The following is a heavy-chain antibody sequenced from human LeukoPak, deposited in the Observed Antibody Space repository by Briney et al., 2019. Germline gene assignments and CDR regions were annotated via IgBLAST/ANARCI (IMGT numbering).Heavy chain of an antibody. CDR2: IYSGGST. V-gene: IGHV3-53*04. Sequence: GSLRLSCAASGFTVRSHYMSWVRQAPGKGLEWVSVIYSGGSTYYADSVKGRFTISRHNSKNTLYLQMNSLRAEDTAVYYCASQIVVVPAAMPDDYYYYGMDVWGQGTTVTVSS. CDR3: ASQIVVVPAAMPDDYYYYGMDV. D-gene: IGHD2-2*01. CDR1: GFTVRSHY. J-gene: IGHJ6*02.